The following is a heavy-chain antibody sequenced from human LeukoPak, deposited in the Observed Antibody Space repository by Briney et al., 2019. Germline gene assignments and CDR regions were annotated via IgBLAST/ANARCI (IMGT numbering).Heavy chain of an antibody. CDR3: AKDSLPSYGGYFDF. CDR1: GFTLSTYP. D-gene: IGHD3-16*01. Sequence: GGSLRLSCAASGFTLSTYPMSWVRQAPGKGLEWVSGMSGSGGSTYYTDFVKGRFTISRDNSKSTLYLQMNTLRAEDTAVYYCAKDSLPSYGGYFDFWGQGTLVTVSS. V-gene: IGHV3-23*01. CDR2: MSGSGGST. J-gene: IGHJ4*02.